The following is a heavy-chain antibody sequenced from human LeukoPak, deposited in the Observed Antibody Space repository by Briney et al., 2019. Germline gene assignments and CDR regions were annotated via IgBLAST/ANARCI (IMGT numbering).Heavy chain of an antibody. CDR2: INHSGST. D-gene: IGHD2-2*02. V-gene: IGHV4-34*01. CDR3: ARGWGYCSSTSCYTFDY. Sequence: SETLSLTCAVYGGSFSGYYWSWIRQPPGKGLEWIGEINHSGSTNYNPSLKSRVTMSVDTSKNQFSLKLSSVTAADTAVYYCARGWGYCSSTSCYTFDYWGQGTLVTVSS. J-gene: IGHJ4*02. CDR1: GGSFSGYY.